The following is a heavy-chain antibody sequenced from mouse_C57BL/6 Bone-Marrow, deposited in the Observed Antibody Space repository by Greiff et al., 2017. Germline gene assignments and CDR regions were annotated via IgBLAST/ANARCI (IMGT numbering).Heavy chain of an antibody. D-gene: IGHD1-1*01. V-gene: IGHV1-39*01. Sequence: EVKLMESGPELVKPGASVKISCKASGYSFTDYNMNWVKQSNGKSLEWIGVINPNYGTTSYNQKFKGKATLTVDQSSSTAYMQLNSLTSEDSAVYYCAIYYYGSSRYYFDYWGQGTTLTVSS. CDR2: INPNYGTT. J-gene: IGHJ2*01. CDR3: AIYYYGSSRYYFDY. CDR1: GYSFTDYN.